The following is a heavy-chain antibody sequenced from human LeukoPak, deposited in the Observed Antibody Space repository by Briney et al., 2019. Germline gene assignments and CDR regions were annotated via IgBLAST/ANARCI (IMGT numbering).Heavy chain of an antibody. CDR2: IYYSGST. CDR1: GGSISSGGYY. CDR3: AREGLILTGYYPLPDYYYGMDV. D-gene: IGHD3-9*01. Sequence: PSQTLSLTCTVSGGSISSGGYYWSWIRQHPGKGLEWIGYIYYSGSTYYNPSLKSRVTISVDTSKNRFSLKLSSVTAADTAVYYCAREGLILTGYYPLPDYYYGMDVWGQGTTVTVSS. J-gene: IGHJ6*02. V-gene: IGHV4-31*03.